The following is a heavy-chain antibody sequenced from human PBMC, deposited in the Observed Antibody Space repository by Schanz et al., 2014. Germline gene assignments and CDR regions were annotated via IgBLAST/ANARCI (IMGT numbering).Heavy chain of an antibody. V-gene: IGHV3-7*01. D-gene: IGHD2-21*01. CDR1: GFSFNNYW. CDR3: AREDCSATSCYFRY. CDR2: IIHDGSEK. Sequence: EVQLVESGGGLVQPGGSLRLSCAASGFSFNNYWMTWFRQAPGKGLEWVANIIHDGSEKFYVDSVKGRFTISRDNAKNSLYLQMDALRAEDTAVYYCAREDCSATSCYFRYWGQGTLVTVSS. J-gene: IGHJ4*02.